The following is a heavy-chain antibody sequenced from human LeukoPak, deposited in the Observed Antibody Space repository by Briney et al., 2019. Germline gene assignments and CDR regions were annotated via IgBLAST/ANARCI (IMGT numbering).Heavy chain of an antibody. CDR3: ARGIGYSYGYVYYYYMDV. D-gene: IGHD5-18*01. V-gene: IGHV4-4*09. J-gene: IGHJ6*03. Sequence: SETLSLTCTVSGGSISSYYWSWIRQPPGKGLEWIGYIYTSGSTNYNPFLKSRVTISVDTSKNQFSLKLSSVTAADTAVYYCARGIGYSYGYVYYYYMDVWGKGTTVTVSS. CDR1: GGSISSYY. CDR2: IYTSGST.